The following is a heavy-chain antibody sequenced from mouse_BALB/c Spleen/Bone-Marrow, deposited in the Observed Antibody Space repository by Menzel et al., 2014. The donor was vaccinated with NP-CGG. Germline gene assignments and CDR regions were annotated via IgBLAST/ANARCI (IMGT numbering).Heavy chain of an antibody. CDR3: ANFYYGSSLFAY. D-gene: IGHD1-1*01. CDR1: GFNIKDTY. Sequence: VQLQQSGAELVKPGASVKLSCTASGFNIKDTYMHWVKQRTEQGLEWIGRIDPANGNTKYDPKFQGKATITADTSSNTAYLQLSSLSSEDTAVYFCANFYYGSSLFAYLGQGTIVTVSA. CDR2: IDPANGNT. J-gene: IGHJ3*01. V-gene: IGHV14-3*02.